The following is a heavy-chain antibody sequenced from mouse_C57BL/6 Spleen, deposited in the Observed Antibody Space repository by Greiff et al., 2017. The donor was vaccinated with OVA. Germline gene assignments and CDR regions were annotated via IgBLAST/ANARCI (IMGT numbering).Heavy chain of an antibody. V-gene: IGHV1-64*01. D-gene: IGHD3-3*01. J-gene: IGHJ4*01. CDR3: ARGDSRGAMDY. Sequence: QVQLQQPGAELVKPGASVKLSCKASGYTFTSYWMHWVKQRPGQGLEWIGMIHPNSGSTNYNEKFKSKATLTVDKSSSTAYTQLSSLTSEDSAVYYCARGDSRGAMDYWGQGTSVTVSS. CDR1: GYTFTSYW. CDR2: IHPNSGST.